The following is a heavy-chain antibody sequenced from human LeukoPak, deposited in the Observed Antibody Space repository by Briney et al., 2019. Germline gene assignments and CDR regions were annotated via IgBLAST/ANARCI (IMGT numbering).Heavy chain of an antibody. J-gene: IGHJ4*02. Sequence: ASVKVSCKASGYTFTGYYMDWVRQAPGQGLEWGGWINPNSGGTHFAQEFQGRVTLTRDTSISTAYMELSRLRSDDTAVYYCARDVVLGGSGSSDFDYWGQGTLVTVSS. V-gene: IGHV1-2*02. CDR3: ARDVVLGGSGSSDFDY. D-gene: IGHD3-10*01. CDR2: INPNSGGT. CDR1: GYTFTGYY.